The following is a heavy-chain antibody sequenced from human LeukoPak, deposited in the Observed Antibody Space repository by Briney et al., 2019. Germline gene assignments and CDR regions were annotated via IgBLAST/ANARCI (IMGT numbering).Heavy chain of an antibody. Sequence: SETLSLTCTVSGGSISSGGYSWTWIRQPAGKGLEWIGRIYASGRTNYNPSLKSRVTISVDKSQNQFSLNLSSVTAADTAVYYCAREGNRGSVVVIATTRAYFDYWGQGTPVTVSS. V-gene: IGHV4-61*02. CDR1: GGSISSGGYS. J-gene: IGHJ4*02. CDR3: AREGNRGSVVVIATTRAYFDY. CDR2: IYASGRT. D-gene: IGHD2-15*01.